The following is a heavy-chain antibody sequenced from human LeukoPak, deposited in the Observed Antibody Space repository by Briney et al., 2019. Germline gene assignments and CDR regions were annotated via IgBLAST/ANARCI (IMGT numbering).Heavy chain of an antibody. CDR3: ARELRYDNSDSGAF. CDR2: FSHRGGS. Sequence: SETLSLTCTVSGYSLSSGFFCDWIRQSPGKGLEWIGSFSHRGGSYHNPSLKSRVTISVDTSKNQFSLKLLSVTAADTALYYCARELRYDNSDSGAFWGQGTVVTVSS. CDR1: GYSLSSGFF. D-gene: IGHD3-22*01. J-gene: IGHJ3*01. V-gene: IGHV4-38-2*02.